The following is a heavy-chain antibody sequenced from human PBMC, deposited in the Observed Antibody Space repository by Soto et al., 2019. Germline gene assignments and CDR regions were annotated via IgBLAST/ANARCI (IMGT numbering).Heavy chain of an antibody. V-gene: IGHV1-58*02. D-gene: IGHD1-1*01. CDR1: GFTFTSSA. CDR3: AGDRGELEHDAFDI. J-gene: IGHJ3*02. Sequence: GASVKVSCKASGFTFTSSAMQWVRQARGQRLEWIGWIVVGSGNTNYAQKYQERVTITRDMSTSTAYIELSSLRSEDTDVYYCAGDRGELEHDAFDIWGQGTMVTVSS. CDR2: IVVGSGNT.